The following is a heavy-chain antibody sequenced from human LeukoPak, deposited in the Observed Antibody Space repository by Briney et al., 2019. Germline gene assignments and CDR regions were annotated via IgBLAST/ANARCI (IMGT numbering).Heavy chain of an antibody. CDR1: GGSVSSGSYY. V-gene: IGHV4-61*01. Sequence: PSETRSLTCTVSGGSVSSGSYYWSWIRQPPGKGLEWIGNIYYAGNTNYNPSLKSRVTISVDTSKNQFSLKMRSVTAADTAVYYCAREWVAYSYDTGADSIEYWGQGALVTVSS. CDR2: IYYAGNT. CDR3: AREWVAYSYDTGADSIEY. D-gene: IGHD2-21*01. J-gene: IGHJ4*02.